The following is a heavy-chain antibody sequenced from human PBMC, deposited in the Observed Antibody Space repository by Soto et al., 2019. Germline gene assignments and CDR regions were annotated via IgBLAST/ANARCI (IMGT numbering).Heavy chain of an antibody. D-gene: IGHD1-1*01. Sequence: QVQLQESGPGLVKPSQTLSLTCTVSGGSISSGGTGSYWTWIRQLPGKGLEWIGYIYYTGNTYYNPSLKSRPTISTDTSENQFSLKLTSVTAADTAVYFCASGHDAYKVRYWSQGTLVTVSS. CDR2: IYYTGNT. V-gene: IGHV4-31*03. CDR1: GGSISSGGTGSY. J-gene: IGHJ4*02. CDR3: ASGHDAYKVRY.